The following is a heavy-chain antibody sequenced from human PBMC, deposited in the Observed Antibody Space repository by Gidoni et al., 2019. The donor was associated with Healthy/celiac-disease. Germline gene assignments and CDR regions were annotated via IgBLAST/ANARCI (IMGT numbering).Heavy chain of an antibody. J-gene: IGHJ4*02. Sequence: QVQLVQSGAELKKPGSSVQVSCKASGATFSSYTIRWLRQAPGQGLEWMGRIIPILGIANYAQKFQGRVTITADKSTSTAYMELSSLRSEDTAVYYCAREDPEGSYDSSGYYPQPLDYWGQGTLVTVSS. V-gene: IGHV1-69*08. CDR2: IIPILGIA. CDR3: AREDPEGSYDSSGYYPQPLDY. CDR1: GATFSSYT. D-gene: IGHD3-22*01.